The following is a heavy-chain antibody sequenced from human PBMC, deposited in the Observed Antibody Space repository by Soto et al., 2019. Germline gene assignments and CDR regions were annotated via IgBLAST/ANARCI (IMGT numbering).Heavy chain of an antibody. CDR1: GGSFSGYY. Sequence: QVQLQQWGAGLLKPSETLSLTCAVYGGSFSGYYWSWIRQPPGKGLEWIGEINHSGSTNYNPSLKSLVTISVDTSKNQFSLKLSSVTAADTAVYYCARGSGYSGYDYFDYWGQGTLVTVSS. J-gene: IGHJ4*02. D-gene: IGHD5-12*01. CDR2: INHSGST. CDR3: ARGSGYSGYDYFDY. V-gene: IGHV4-34*01.